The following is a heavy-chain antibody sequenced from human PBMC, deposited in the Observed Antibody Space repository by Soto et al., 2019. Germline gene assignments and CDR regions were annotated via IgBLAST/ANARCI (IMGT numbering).Heavy chain of an antibody. D-gene: IGHD2-8*01. Sequence: PGGSLRLSCAASGFTFSSYAMSWVRQAPGKGLEWVSAISGSGGSTYYADSVKGRFTISRDNSKNTLYLQMNSLRAEDTAVYYCAKVGYCTNGVCYTVPFDYWGQGTLVIVSS. CDR3: AKVGYCTNGVCYTVPFDY. V-gene: IGHV3-23*01. CDR1: GFTFSSYA. J-gene: IGHJ4*02. CDR2: ISGSGGST.